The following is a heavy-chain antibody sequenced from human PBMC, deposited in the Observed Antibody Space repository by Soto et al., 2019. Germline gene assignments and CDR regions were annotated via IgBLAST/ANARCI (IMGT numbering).Heavy chain of an antibody. D-gene: IGHD6-13*01. V-gene: IGHV3-21*01. CDR1: GFTFSSYS. J-gene: IGHJ4*02. CDR2: ISSSSSYI. CDR3: AREVRRVAAAGTLALYFDY. Sequence: KTGGSLRLSCAASGFTFSSYSMNWVRQAPGKGLEWVSSISSSSSYIYYADSVKGRFTISRDNAKNSLYLQMNSLRAEDTAVYYCAREVRRVAAAGTLALYFDYWGQGTLVTVSS.